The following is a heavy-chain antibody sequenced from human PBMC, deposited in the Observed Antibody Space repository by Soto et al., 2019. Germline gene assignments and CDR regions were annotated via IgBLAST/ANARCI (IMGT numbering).Heavy chain of an antibody. V-gene: IGHV4-34*01. CDR3: ARDSTRRGACDI. Sequence: PSETLSLTCAVYNGSFSVYYWTWIRQPPGKGLEWIGEINHSGSTNYNPSLKSRVTISVDTPKNQFSLKLSSVTAADTAVYYCARDSTRRGACDIWGQGTMVTVSS. J-gene: IGHJ3*02. D-gene: IGHD2-2*01. CDR2: INHSGST. CDR1: NGSFSVYY.